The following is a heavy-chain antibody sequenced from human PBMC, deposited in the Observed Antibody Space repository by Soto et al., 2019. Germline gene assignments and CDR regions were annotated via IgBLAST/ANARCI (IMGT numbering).Heavy chain of an antibody. D-gene: IGHD1-7*01. CDR1: GGSISSYY. Sequence: KTSETLSLTCTVSGGSISSYYWSWIRQPPGKGLEWIGYIYYSGSTNYNPSLKSRVTISVDTSKNQFSLKLSSVTAADTAVYYCARKSSNYAYYYYYGMGVWGQGTTVTVSS. J-gene: IGHJ6*02. CDR2: IYYSGST. CDR3: ARKSSNYAYYYYYGMGV. V-gene: IGHV4-59*01.